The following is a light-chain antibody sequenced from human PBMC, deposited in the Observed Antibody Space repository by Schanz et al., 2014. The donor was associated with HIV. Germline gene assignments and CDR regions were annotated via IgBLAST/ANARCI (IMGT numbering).Light chain of an antibody. Sequence: EMVMTQSPATLSVSPGERATLSCRASQSVSSNLAWYQQKPGQAPRLLVYGASIRATGIPDRFSGSGSGTDFTLTISSLEPEDFAVYYCQQRYNLFTFGGGTKVEIK. V-gene: IGKV3-11*01. CDR1: QSVSSN. CDR3: QQRYNLFT. CDR2: GAS. J-gene: IGKJ4*01.